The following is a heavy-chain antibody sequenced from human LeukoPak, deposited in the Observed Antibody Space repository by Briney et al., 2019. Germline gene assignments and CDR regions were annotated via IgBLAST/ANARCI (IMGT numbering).Heavy chain of an antibody. Sequence: GPLRLSCAASGFTFSSYWMHWVRQAPGKGLVWVSRINTDGSSTSYADSVKGRFTISRDNAKNTLYLQMNSLRAEDTAVYYCAKDPSAPVGRGGNWFDPWGQGTLVTVSS. D-gene: IGHD3-10*01. V-gene: IGHV3-74*01. J-gene: IGHJ5*02. CDR3: AKDPSAPVGRGGNWFDP. CDR1: GFTFSSYW. CDR2: INTDGSST.